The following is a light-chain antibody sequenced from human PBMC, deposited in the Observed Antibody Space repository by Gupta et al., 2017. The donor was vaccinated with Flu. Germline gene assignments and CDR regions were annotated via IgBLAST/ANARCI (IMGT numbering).Light chain of an antibody. J-gene: IGKJ1*01. V-gene: IGKV1-5*03. CDR3: QQYLSAPWT. Sequence: MTQSPSTLSTSAGDRVSITCRASQSISGWLAWYQQKPGKAPKLLIYKASNLQSGVPSRFRGSGSGTEFTLTISSLQPDDFATYHCQQYLSAPWTFGQGTKVEIK. CDR1: QSISGW. CDR2: KAS.